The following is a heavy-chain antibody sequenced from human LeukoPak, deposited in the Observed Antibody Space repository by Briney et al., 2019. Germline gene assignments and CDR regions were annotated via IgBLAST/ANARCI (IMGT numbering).Heavy chain of an antibody. CDR1: GFTFNTYS. D-gene: IGHD3-10*01. Sequence: GGSLRLSCAASGFTFNTYSMSWVRLAPGKGLEWVSVISGYDGSTSYADSVKGRFTISRDNSKNTLYLQMNSLRAEDTAVYYCAKDNRGSGSYYREWGQGTLVTVSS. J-gene: IGHJ4*02. V-gene: IGHV3-23*01. CDR3: AKDNRGSGSYYRE. CDR2: ISGYDGST.